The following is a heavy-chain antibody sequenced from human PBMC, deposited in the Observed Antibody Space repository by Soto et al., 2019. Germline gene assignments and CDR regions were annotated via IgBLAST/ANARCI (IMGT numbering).Heavy chain of an antibody. Sequence: LCGGSISSSSYYWGWIRQPPRKGLEWIGSIYYSGSTYYNPSLKSRVTISVDTSKNQFSLKLSSVTAADTAVYYCARHQSHSSSYVDPWGQGTLVTVSS. D-gene: IGHD6-13*01. CDR2: IYYSGST. J-gene: IGHJ5*02. CDR1: GGSISSSSYY. CDR3: ARHQSHSSSYVDP. V-gene: IGHV4-39*01.